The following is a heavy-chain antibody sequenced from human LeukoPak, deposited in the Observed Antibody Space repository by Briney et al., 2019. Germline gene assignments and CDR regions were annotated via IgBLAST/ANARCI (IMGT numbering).Heavy chain of an antibody. V-gene: IGHV3-23*01. Sequence: GGSLRLSCAASGFTFSTYAMSWVRQAPGKGLEWVSGLSPSGGNPIYADSVKGRFTISRDNSENTLYLQMNSLRAEDTAVYYCAKGPLEDGSHFDYWGQGTLVTVSS. CDR1: GFTFSTYA. CDR3: AKGPLEDGSHFDY. J-gene: IGHJ4*02. CDR2: LSPSGGNP. D-gene: IGHD3-10*01.